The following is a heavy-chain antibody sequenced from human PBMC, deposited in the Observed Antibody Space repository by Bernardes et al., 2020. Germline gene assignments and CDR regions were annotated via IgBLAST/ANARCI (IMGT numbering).Heavy chain of an antibody. V-gene: IGHV1-8*01. Sequence: AALKVSCKASGYTFPSYDINWVRQATGQGLEWMGWMNPNSGTTGYAQKFQGRVTMTRNTSISTAYMELSSLRSEDTAVYYCARGTTLRAFDIWGQGTMVTGSS. CDR3: ARGTTLRAFDI. J-gene: IGHJ3*02. CDR1: GYTFPSYD. D-gene: IGHD4-17*01. CDR2: MNPNSGTT.